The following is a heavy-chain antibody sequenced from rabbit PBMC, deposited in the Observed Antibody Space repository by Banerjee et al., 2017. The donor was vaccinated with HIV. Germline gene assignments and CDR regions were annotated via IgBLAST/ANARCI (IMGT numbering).Heavy chain of an antibody. CDR2: IYAGSSGST. V-gene: IGHV1S40*01. CDR1: GFDFSSNA. Sequence: QSLEESGGDLVKPGASLTLTCTASGFDFSSNAMCWVRQAPGKGLEWIACIYAGSSGSTYYANWAKGRFTISKTSSTTVTLQMTSLTAADTATYFCGRYIINSYSGYDLWGQGTLVTVS. CDR3: GRYIINSYSGYDL. D-gene: IGHD1-1*01. J-gene: IGHJ6*01.